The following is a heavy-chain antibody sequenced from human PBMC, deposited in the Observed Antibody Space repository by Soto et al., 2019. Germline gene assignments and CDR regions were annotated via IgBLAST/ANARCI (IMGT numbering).Heavy chain of an antibody. V-gene: IGHV1-46*01. Sequence: SSMKVSCKASGYTFTSYYMHWVRQAPGQGLEWMGIINPSGGSTSYAQKFQCRVTMTRDTSTSTVYMELSSLRSEDTVVYHCDRDLIKYDDSRGYPDYWGQGTLVTVSA. J-gene: IGHJ4*01. D-gene: IGHD3-22*01. CDR3: DRDLIKYDDSRGYPDY. CDR1: GYTFTSYY. CDR2: INPSGGST.